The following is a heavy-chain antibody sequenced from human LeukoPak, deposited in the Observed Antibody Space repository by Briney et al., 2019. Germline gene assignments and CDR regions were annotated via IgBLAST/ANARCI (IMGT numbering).Heavy chain of an antibody. Sequence: SETLSLTCTVSGGSISGYYWNWIRQPAGKGLEWIGRMHTSGSTNHNPSLKSRITMSLDRSKNQFSLKLSSVTAADTAVYYCVRDSGSGWYDYWGQGTLVTVSS. CDR2: MHTSGST. V-gene: IGHV4-4*07. D-gene: IGHD6-19*01. CDR1: GGSISGYY. J-gene: IGHJ4*02. CDR3: VRDSGSGWYDY.